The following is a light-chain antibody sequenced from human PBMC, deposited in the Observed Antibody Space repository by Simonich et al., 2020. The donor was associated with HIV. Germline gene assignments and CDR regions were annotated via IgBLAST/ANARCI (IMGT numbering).Light chain of an antibody. CDR1: SSAVGGYNY. Sequence: QSALTQPRSVSGSPGQSVTISCTGTSSAVGGYNYVSWYQQHPGKAPKLLIYDVSKRPSGVANRCSGAKSGNTASLTISGLQAEDEADYYCSSYTSGSTWVFGGGTKLTVL. J-gene: IGLJ3*02. V-gene: IGLV2-14*01. CDR3: SSYTSGSTWV. CDR2: DVS.